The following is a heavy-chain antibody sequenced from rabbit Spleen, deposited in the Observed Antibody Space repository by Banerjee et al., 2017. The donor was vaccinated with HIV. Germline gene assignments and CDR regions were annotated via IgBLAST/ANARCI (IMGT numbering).Heavy chain of an antibody. CDR2: IDSGSSGFT. V-gene: IGHV1S40*01. J-gene: IGHJ6*01. CDR3: ARDTSSSFSSYGMDL. CDR1: GVSFTYSSY. D-gene: IGHD1-1*01. Sequence: QSLEESGGDLVKPGASLTLTCTASGVSFTYSSYMCWVRQAPGKGLEWIACIDSGSSGFTYFATWAIGRFTISKPSSTTVTLQMTRLTAADTATYFCARDTSSSFSSYGMDLWGQGTLVT.